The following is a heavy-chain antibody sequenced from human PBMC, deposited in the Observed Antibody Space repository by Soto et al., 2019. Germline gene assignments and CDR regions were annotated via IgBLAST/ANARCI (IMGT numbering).Heavy chain of an antibody. CDR3: ATRNGGDDYGALIFDY. CDR1: GGTFSSYA. D-gene: IGHD4-17*01. V-gene: IGHV1-69*13. Sequence: GASVKVSCKASGGTFSSYAISWVRQAPGQGLEWMGGIIPIFGTANYAQKFQGRVTITADESTSTAYMELSSLRSEDTAVYYCATRNGGDDYGALIFDYWGQGTLVTVSS. J-gene: IGHJ4*02. CDR2: IIPIFGTA.